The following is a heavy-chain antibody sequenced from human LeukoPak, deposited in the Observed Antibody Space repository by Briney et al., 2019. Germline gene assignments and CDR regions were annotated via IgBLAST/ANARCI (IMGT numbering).Heavy chain of an antibody. CDR1: GFTFSSYC. V-gene: IGHV3-7*05. J-gene: IGHJ4*02. D-gene: IGHD1-26*01. Sequence: GGSLTLSCTASGFTFSSYCMRWVRQAPGKGLDWVISIKEDGSAKYYVDSVKRRFNTTRDKDNNSLYLQMNSLRADDTAVYYCARARGGSNSDYWGQGTLVTVSS. CDR2: IKEDGSAK. CDR3: ARARGGSNSDY.